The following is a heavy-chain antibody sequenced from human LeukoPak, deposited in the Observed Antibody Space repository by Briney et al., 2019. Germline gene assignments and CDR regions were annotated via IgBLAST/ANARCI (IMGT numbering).Heavy chain of an antibody. D-gene: IGHD3-10*01. CDR3: AREGSGSQGGSDHYYYYYYMDV. V-gene: IGHV3-30*04. CDR1: GFTFSSYA. Sequence: GGSLRLSCAASGFTFSSYAMHWVRQAPGKGLEWVAVIYYDGSNKYYADSVKSRFTISRDNSKNALYLQMNSLRAEDTAVYYCAREGSGSQGGSDHYYYYYYMDVWGKGTTVTVSS. J-gene: IGHJ6*03. CDR2: IYYDGSNK.